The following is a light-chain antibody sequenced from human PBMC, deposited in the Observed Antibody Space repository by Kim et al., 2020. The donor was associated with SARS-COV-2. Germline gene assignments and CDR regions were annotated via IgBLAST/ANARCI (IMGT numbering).Light chain of an antibody. Sequence: ASVGDRVTIACRASQGISSWLASYQQKPGKAPNLLIYAASSLHSGVPSRFSGSGSGTDFTLTINSLQPEDFATYYCQQANKFPLTFGGGTKVDIK. CDR1: QGISSW. V-gene: IGKV1-12*01. CDR2: AAS. J-gene: IGKJ4*01. CDR3: QQANKFPLT.